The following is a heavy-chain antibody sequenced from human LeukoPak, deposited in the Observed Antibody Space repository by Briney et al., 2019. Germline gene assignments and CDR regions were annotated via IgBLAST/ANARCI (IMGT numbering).Heavy chain of an antibody. CDR3: ARDMRGPYWYYFDY. Sequence: SVKVSCKASGGTFSSYAISWVRQAPGQGLEWMGGIIPIFGTANYAQKFQGRGTITADESTSTAYMELSSLRSEDTAVYSCARDMRGPYWYYFDYWGQGTPVTASS. D-gene: IGHD2-15*01. CDR1: GGTFSSYA. CDR2: IIPIFGTA. V-gene: IGHV1-69*13. J-gene: IGHJ4*02.